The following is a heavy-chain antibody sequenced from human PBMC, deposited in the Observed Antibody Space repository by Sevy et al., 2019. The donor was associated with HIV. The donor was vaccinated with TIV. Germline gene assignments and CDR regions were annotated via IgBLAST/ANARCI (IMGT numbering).Heavy chain of an antibody. CDR2: ITGSGSKP. CDR3: AKETWGLFDP. CDR1: GFTISGYA. V-gene: IGHV3-23*01. Sequence: GGSLRLSCAASGFTISGYAMSWVRQAPGKGLEWVSLITGSGSKPYYADSVKGRFTISRDNSKNTVNLQMNSLRVEDTAIYYCAKETWGLFDPWGQGILVTVSS. D-gene: IGHD7-27*01. J-gene: IGHJ5*02.